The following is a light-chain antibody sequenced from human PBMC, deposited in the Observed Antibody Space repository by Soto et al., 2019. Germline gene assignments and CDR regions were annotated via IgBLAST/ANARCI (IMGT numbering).Light chain of an antibody. CDR1: SSDVGDFDC. V-gene: IGLV2-14*01. CDR2: EVS. CDR3: SSYTSRSTLG. J-gene: IGLJ2*01. Sequence: QSALTQPASVSGSPGQSITISCTGTSSDVGDFDCVSWYQQHPGKAPKLMIYEVSDRPSGVSNRFSGSKSGDTASLTISGPQAEDEADYYCSSYTSRSTLGFGGGTKLTVL.